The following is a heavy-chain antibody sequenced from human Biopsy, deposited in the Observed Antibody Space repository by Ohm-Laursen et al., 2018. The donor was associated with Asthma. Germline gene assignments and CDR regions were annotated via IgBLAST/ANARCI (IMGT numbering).Heavy chain of an antibody. Sequence: SLRLSCAASVFTFTSYATSWARPVPRQGLEWVANIMHDGSQTNHVDSLKARFTISRDHAKNLLYLQMNSLRAEDTAVYYCARTFHVGGPYHGGGGGLWGQGTLVTVSS. V-gene: IGHV3-7*01. J-gene: IGHJ1*01. CDR3: ARTFHVGGPYHGGGGGL. CDR2: IMHDGSQT. CDR1: VFTFTSYA. D-gene: IGHD3-16*01.